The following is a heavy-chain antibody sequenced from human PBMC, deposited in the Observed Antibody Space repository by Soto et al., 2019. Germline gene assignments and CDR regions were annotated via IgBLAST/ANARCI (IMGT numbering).Heavy chain of an antibody. CDR1: GFTFSDYH. CDR3: ARKGDSYNWFDP. Sequence: VQLVESGGGLVKPGGSLRLSCAASGFTFSDYHMSWIRQAPGKGLEWVSYISSSSSYTNYADSVKGRFTISRDNAKNSLYLQMNSLRAEDTAVYYCARKGDSYNWFDPWGQGTLVTVSS. J-gene: IGHJ5*02. CDR2: ISSSSSYT. V-gene: IGHV3-11*06. D-gene: IGHD1-26*01.